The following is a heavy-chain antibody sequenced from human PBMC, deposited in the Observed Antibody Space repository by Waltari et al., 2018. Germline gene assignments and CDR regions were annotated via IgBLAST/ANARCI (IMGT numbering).Heavy chain of an antibody. CDR3: ARMGSGWYYYFDY. V-gene: IGHV4-34*01. CDR2: INHSGST. J-gene: IGHJ4*02. CDR1: GGSFSGYY. D-gene: IGHD6-19*01. Sequence: QVQLQQWGAGLLKPSETLSLTCAVYGGSFSGYYWSWIRQPPGKGLEWIGEINHSGSTNENPSLKSRVTIAVDTSKNQFSMKLSSVTAADTAVYYCARMGSGWYYYFDYWGQGTLVTVSS.